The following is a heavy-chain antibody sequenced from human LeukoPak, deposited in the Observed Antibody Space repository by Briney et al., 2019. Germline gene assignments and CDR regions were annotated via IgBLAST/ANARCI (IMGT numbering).Heavy chain of an antibody. J-gene: IGHJ4*02. V-gene: IGHV3-33*01. CDR3: ARDSSQWLADY. CDR2: IWYDGSNK. CDR1: GFSFSDYG. Sequence: GGSLRLSCAASGFSFSDYGMHWVRQAPGKRLEWVAVIWYDGSNKNYADSVKGRFTVSRDNSKNTLYLQMNSLRAEDTAVYYCARDSSQWLADYWGQGTLVTVSS. D-gene: IGHD6-19*01.